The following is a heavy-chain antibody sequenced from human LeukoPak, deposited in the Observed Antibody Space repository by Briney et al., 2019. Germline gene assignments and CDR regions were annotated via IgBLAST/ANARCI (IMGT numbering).Heavy chain of an antibody. CDR2: IYYSGST. Sequence: PSETLSLTCTVSGGSISSYSWDWVRQPPGKGLQWIGTIYYSGSTYNNPSLKSRVTISVDTTKNQFSLKLTSVTAADTAVYYCASSPSGYWWNFDCWGQGTLVTVSS. CDR1: GGSISSYS. D-gene: IGHD3-22*01. CDR3: ASSPSGYWWNFDC. V-gene: IGHV4-39*01. J-gene: IGHJ4*02.